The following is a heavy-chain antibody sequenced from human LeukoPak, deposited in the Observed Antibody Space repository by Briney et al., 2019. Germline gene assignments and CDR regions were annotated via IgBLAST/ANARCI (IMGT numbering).Heavy chain of an antibody. J-gene: IGHJ3*02. CDR3: AKDFGIAVAGTYRHAFDI. Sequence: GGSLRLSCAASGFTFSSYAMSWVRQAPGKGLEWVSAISGSGGSTYYADSVKGRFTISRDNSKNTLYLQMNSLRAEDTAVYYCAKDFGIAVAGTYRHAFDIWGQGTMVTVSS. CDR2: ISGSGGST. V-gene: IGHV3-23*01. CDR1: GFTFSSYA. D-gene: IGHD6-19*01.